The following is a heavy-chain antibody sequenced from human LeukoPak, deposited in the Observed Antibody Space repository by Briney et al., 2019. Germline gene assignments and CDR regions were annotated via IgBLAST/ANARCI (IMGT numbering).Heavy chain of an antibody. CDR3: AREIVGAPTPGAY. CDR2: VHKSGST. J-gene: IGHJ4*02. V-gene: IGHV4-4*02. Sequence: SETLSLTCAVSTDSTTSNWWSWVRQPPGKGLEWIGEVHKSGSTNYYPSLQSRVTISIDKSKNQIALELTSVTAADTAVYYCAREIVGAPTPGAYWGQGIGHRLL. CDR1: TDSTTSNW. D-gene: IGHD1-26*01.